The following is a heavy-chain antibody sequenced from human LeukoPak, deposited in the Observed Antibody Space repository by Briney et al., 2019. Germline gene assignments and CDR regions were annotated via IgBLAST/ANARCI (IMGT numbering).Heavy chain of an antibody. V-gene: IGHV4-59*08. CDR3: ARSQVWVYDYVRGSPQPTFDN. Sequence: SETLSLTCTVSGGSIAGYYWSWIRQPPGKGLEWIGYIYYSGSANYNPSLKSQVITSIDTPKSQFSVKLSSVTAADTAVYYCARSQVWVYDYVRGSPQPTFDNWGQGILVTVSS. J-gene: IGHJ4*02. CDR2: IYYSGSA. CDR1: GGSIAGYY. D-gene: IGHD3-16*01.